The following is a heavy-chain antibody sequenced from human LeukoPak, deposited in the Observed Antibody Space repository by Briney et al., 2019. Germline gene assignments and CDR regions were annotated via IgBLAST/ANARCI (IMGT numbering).Heavy chain of an antibody. J-gene: IGHJ3*02. CDR2: ISGSGGST. Sequence: GGSLRLSCAASGFTFSSYAMSWVRQAPGKGLEWVSAISGSGGSTYYADSVKGRFTISRDNSKNTLYLQMNSLRAEDTPVYYCATRRYYYDSSGPIWGQGTMVTVSS. CDR1: GFTFSSYA. CDR3: ATRRYYYDSSGPI. V-gene: IGHV3-23*01. D-gene: IGHD3-22*01.